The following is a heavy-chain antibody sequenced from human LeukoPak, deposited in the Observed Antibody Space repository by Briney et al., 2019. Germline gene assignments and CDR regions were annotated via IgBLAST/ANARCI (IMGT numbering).Heavy chain of an antibody. CDR1: GYTFTSYA. D-gene: IGHD3-10*01. V-gene: IGHV7-4-1*02. CDR3: AISGGNYGSGSYYLYYFDY. CDR2: INTNTGNP. Sequence: GASVKVSCKASGYTFTSYAMNWVRQAPGQGLEWMGWINTNTGNPTYAQGFTGRFVFSLDTSVSTAYLQISSLKAEDTAVYYCAISGGNYGSGSYYLYYFDYWGQGTLVTVSS. J-gene: IGHJ4*02.